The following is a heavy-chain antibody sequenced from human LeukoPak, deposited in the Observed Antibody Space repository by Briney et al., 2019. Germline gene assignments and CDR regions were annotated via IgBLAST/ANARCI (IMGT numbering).Heavy chain of an antibody. V-gene: IGHV1-69*13. CDR1: GGTFSSYA. CDR3: ARAEYSSSWSRNYYYYMDV. J-gene: IGHJ6*03. CDR2: IIPIFGTA. D-gene: IGHD6-13*01. Sequence: SVKVSCKASGGTFSSYAISWVRQAPGQGLEWMGGIIPIFGTANYAQKFQGRVTITADESTSTAYMELSSLRSEDTAVYYCARAEYSSSWSRNYYYYMDVWGKGTTVTVSS.